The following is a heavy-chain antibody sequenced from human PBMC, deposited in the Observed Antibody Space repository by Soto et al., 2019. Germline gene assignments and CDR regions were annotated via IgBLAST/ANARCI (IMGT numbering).Heavy chain of an antibody. CDR2: IGGSSSYT. CDR1: GFPFSDYY. V-gene: IGHV3-11*05. CDR3: ARRRPTGYYNY. J-gene: IGHJ4*02. D-gene: IGHD3-9*01. Sequence: QVQLVESGGDLVKPGGSLRLSCAASGFPFSDYYMSWIRQAPGKGLEWVSSIGGSSSYTNNADSVKGRFTISRDNAKNSLYLQMNSLRAEDTAVYYRARRRPTGYYNYWGQGTLVTVSA.